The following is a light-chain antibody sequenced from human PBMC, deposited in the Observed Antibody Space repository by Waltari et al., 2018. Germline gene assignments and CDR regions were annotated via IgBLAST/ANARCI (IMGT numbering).Light chain of an antibody. Sequence: DIVMTQSPLSLPVTPGEPASISCRSSQSLVHSNGNNYLDWYLQKPGQSPQLRIYLGSYRASGVPDRFSGSGSGTDFTLIIKRVEAEDVGIYYCMQALQTPYTFGQGTKLEIK. CDR1: QSLVHSNGNNY. CDR3: MQALQTPYT. J-gene: IGKJ2*01. V-gene: IGKV2-28*01. CDR2: LGS.